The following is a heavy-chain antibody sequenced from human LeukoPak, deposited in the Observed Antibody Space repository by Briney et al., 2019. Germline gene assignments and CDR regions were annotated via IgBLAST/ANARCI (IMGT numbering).Heavy chain of an antibody. CDR3: ARGGRITFGGVIAFPLDY. J-gene: IGHJ4*02. V-gene: IGHV1-18*01. D-gene: IGHD3-16*02. Sequence: GASVKVSCKASGYTFTSYGISWVRQAPGQGLEWMGWISAYNGNTNYAQKLQGRVTMTTDTSTSTACMELRSLRSDDTAVYYCARGGRITFGGVIAFPLDYWGQGTLVTVSS. CDR2: ISAYNGNT. CDR1: GYTFTSYG.